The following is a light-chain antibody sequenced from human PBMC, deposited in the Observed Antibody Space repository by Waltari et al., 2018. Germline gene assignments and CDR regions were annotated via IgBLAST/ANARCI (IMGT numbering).Light chain of an antibody. V-gene: IGLV2-11*01. J-gene: IGLJ2*01. CDR3: CSYAGSYTSRV. CDR1: SSDAGAYNY. Sequence: QSALTQPRSVSGSPGQSVTIPRTGTSSDAGAYNYVSWYQQHPGKAPKLMIYDVSKRPSGVPDRFSGSKSGNTASLTISGLQAEDEADYYCCSYAGSYTSRVFGGGTKLTVL. CDR2: DVS.